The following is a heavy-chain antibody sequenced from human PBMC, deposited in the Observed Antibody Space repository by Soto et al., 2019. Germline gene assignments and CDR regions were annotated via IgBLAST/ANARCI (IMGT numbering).Heavy chain of an antibody. Sequence: QVQMVESGGGLVKPGGSLRLSCAASGFTFSDYYMSWIRQSPGKGLECVSYIASGSTYTKYADSVKGRFTISRDNAKNSLYLQMISLRAGDTAVYYCARRSDSSCFDFWGQGTLVTVSS. CDR3: ARRSDSSCFDF. J-gene: IGHJ4*02. V-gene: IGHV3-11*06. D-gene: IGHD2-21*01. CDR1: GFTFSDYY. CDR2: IASGSTYT.